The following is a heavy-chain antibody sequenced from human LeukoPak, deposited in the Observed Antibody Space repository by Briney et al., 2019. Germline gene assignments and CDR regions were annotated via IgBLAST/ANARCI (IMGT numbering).Heavy chain of an antibody. V-gene: IGHV3-30*09. Sequence: GGSLRLSCAASGFTFSSYTMHWVRQAPGKGLEWVAVTSYDGTNKHYADSVKGRFAISRDNSKDTLYLQMNTLRAEDTAVYFCARVKAINWNDVRAFGIWGQGTMVTVSS. CDR1: GFTFSSYT. D-gene: IGHD1-20*01. CDR2: TSYDGTNK. CDR3: ARVKAINWNDVRAFGI. J-gene: IGHJ3*02.